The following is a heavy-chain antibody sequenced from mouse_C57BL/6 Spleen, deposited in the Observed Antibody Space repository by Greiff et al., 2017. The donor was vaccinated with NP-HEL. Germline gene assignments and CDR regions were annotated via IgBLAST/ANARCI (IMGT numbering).Heavy chain of an antibody. CDR3: ARAYYSNPFYFDY. CDR1: GYTFTSYW. CDR2: IDPSDSYT. J-gene: IGHJ2*01. D-gene: IGHD2-5*01. V-gene: IGHV1-59*01. Sequence: QVQLQQPGAELVRPGTSVKLSCKASGYTFTSYWMHWVKQRPGQGLEWIGVIDPSDSYTNYNQKFKGKATLTVDTSSSTAYLQLSSLTSEDSAVYYCARAYYSNPFYFDYWGQGTPLTVSS.